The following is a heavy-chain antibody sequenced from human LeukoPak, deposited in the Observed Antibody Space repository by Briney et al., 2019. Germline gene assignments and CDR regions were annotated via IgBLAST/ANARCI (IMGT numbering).Heavy chain of an antibody. Sequence: PSETLSLTCAVYGGSFSGYYWSWIRQPPGKGLEWIGEINHSGSTNYNPSLKSRVTISVDTSKNQFSLKLSSVTAADTAVYYCARGFRTFDYRGQGTLVTVSS. J-gene: IGHJ4*02. V-gene: IGHV4-34*01. CDR2: INHSGST. CDR3: ARGFRTFDY. CDR1: GGSFSGYY.